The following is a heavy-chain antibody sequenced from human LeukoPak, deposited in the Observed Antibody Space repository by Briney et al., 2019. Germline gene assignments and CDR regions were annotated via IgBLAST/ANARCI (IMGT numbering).Heavy chain of an antibody. J-gene: IGHJ5*02. V-gene: IGHV3-23*01. D-gene: IGHD6-19*01. CDR1: GFTVSSNY. Sequence: GGSLRLSCAASGFTVSSNYMSWVRQAPGKGLEWVSAISGSGGSTYYADSVKGRFTISRDNSKNTLYLQMNSLRAEDTAVYYCAKSRIAVAGTSDWFDPWGQGTLVTVSS. CDR2: ISGSGGST. CDR3: AKSRIAVAGTSDWFDP.